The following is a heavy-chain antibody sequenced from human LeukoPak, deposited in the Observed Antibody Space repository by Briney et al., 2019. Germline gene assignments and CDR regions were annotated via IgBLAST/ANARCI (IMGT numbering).Heavy chain of an antibody. CDR2: IKQDGSEK. Sequence: PGGSLRLSCAASGFTFSSYWMSWVRQAPGKGLEWVANIKQDGSEKYYVDSVKGRFTISRDNAKNSLYLQMNSLRAEDTAVYYCARQICFGPDAFDIWGQGTMVTVSS. CDR3: ARQICFGPDAFDI. V-gene: IGHV3-7*03. D-gene: IGHD3-10*01. J-gene: IGHJ3*02. CDR1: GFTFSSYW.